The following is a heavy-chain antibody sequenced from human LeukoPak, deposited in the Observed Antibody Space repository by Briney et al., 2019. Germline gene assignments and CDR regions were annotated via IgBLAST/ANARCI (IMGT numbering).Heavy chain of an antibody. CDR1: GFTFSNYY. Sequence: GGSLRLSCAASGFTFSNYYMSWVRQAPGKGLEWVAHINKDGSEKYYVDSVKGRFTISRDNSKNTLYLQMNSLRAEDTAVYYCARGGTYYDFWSGYYTYPEDVWGKGTTVTVSS. J-gene: IGHJ6*04. CDR2: INKDGSEK. D-gene: IGHD3-3*01. V-gene: IGHV3-7*01. CDR3: ARGGTYYDFWSGYYTYPEDV.